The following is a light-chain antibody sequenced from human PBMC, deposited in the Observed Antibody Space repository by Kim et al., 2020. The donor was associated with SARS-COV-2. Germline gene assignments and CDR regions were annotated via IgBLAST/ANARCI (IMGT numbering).Light chain of an antibody. CDR3: NSRDTSGGHWV. Sequence: ALGQTVRITCQGDSLRSYYASWYQQKPGQAPVLVIYGKNTRPSGIPDRFSASSSGNTASLTVTGAQAEDEADYYCNSRDTSGGHWVFGGGTQLTVL. V-gene: IGLV3-19*01. J-gene: IGLJ3*02. CDR1: SLRSYY. CDR2: GKN.